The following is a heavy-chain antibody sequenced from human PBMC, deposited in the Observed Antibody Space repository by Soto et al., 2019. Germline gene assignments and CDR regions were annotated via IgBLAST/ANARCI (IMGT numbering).Heavy chain of an antibody. CDR2: ISSSSTYI. D-gene: IGHD2-21*02. CDR3: ARDWGDFATLDY. V-gene: IGHV3-21*01. CDR1: GFTFSRYS. J-gene: IGHJ4*02. Sequence: GGSLRLSCAASGFTFSRYSMNWVRQAPGKGLEWVSSISSSSTYIYYADSVKGRFTISRDNAKNSLYLQMNSLRAEDTAVYYCARDWGDFATLDYWGQGTLVTVSS.